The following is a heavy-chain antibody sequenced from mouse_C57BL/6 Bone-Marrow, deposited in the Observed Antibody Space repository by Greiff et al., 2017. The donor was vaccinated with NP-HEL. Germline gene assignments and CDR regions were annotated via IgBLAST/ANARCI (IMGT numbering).Heavy chain of an antibody. CDR3: TRDLVLRSSSGWFAY. J-gene: IGHJ3*01. V-gene: IGHV5-9-1*02. D-gene: IGHD1-1*01. CDR2: ISSGGDYI. CDR1: GFTFSSYA. Sequence: EVQLVESGEGLVKPGGSLKLSCAASGFTFSSYAMSWVRQTPEKRLEWVAYISSGGDYIYYADTVKGRFTISRDNARNTLYLQMSSLKSEDTAMYYCTRDLVLRSSSGWFAYWGQGTLVTVSA.